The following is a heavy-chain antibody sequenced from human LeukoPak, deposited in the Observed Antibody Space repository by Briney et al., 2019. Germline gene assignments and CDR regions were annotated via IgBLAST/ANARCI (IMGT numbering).Heavy chain of an antibody. Sequence: GSLRLSCTVSGGSISSYYWSWIRQPPGKGLEWIGYIYYSGSTNYNPSLKSRVTISVDTSKNQFSLKLSSVTAADTAVYYCARVADCTNGVCYSDYYYYMDVWGKGTTVTVSS. CDR2: IYYSGST. CDR3: ARVADCTNGVCYSDYYYYMDV. J-gene: IGHJ6*03. V-gene: IGHV4-59*01. D-gene: IGHD2-8*01. CDR1: GGSISSYY.